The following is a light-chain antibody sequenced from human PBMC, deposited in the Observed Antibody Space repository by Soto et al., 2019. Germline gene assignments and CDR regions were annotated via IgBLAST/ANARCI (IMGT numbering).Light chain of an antibody. J-gene: IGKJ2*01. CDR1: QNVANH. CDR2: HAS. Sequence: EIVMTQSLATLSVSPGERVTLSCRASQNVANHLASDHQKPGRPPTLIIFHASTRSTGVAAKFSGSGCGTEFTLSISGLQPEDFAVYYCQSYGTSPTFAQGTNVDIK. V-gene: IGKV3-15*01. CDR3: QSYGTSPT.